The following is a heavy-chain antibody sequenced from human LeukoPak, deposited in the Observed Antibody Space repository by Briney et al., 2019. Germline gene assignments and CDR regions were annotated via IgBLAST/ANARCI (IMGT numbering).Heavy chain of an antibody. V-gene: IGHV4-39*01. J-gene: IGHJ5*02. Sequence: SETLSLTCTVSGGSISSSSCYWGWIRQPPGKGLEWIGSIYYSGSTYYNPSLKSRVTISVDTSKNQFSLKLSSVTAADTAVYYCASPTGPDDRAPTIVGVPYYRGDWFDPWGQGTLVTVSS. CDR1: GGSISSSSCY. CDR2: IYYSGST. CDR3: ASPTGPDDRAPTIVGVPYYRGDWFDP. D-gene: IGHD3-3*01.